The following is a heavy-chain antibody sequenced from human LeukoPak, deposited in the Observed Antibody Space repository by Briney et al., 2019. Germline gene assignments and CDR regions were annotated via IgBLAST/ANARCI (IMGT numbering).Heavy chain of an antibody. J-gene: IGHJ3*01. CDR1: GGTFSSYA. CDR3: ARPANLYYASDAFDL. V-gene: IGHV1-69*01. CDR2: IIPIFGTA. Sequence: SVKASCKASGGTFSSYAISWVRQAPGQGLEWMGGIIPIFGTANYAQKFQGRVTITADESTSTASMELRSLRSDDTAVYYCARPANLYYASDAFDLWGQGTMVTVSS. D-gene: IGHD2-8*01.